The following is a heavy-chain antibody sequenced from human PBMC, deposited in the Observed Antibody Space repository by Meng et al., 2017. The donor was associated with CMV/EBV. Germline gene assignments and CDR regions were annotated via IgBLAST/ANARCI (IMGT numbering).Heavy chain of an antibody. CDR1: GFTVSSNY. CDR2: IYSGGST. J-gene: IGHJ4*02. V-gene: IGHV3-66*02. CDR3: ARAGAAAAIFDY. D-gene: IGHD6-13*01. Sequence: GGSLRLSCAASGFTVSSNYMSWVRQAPGKGLEWVSVIYSGGSTYYADSVKGRFTISRDNSKNTLYLQMNSLRAEDTAVYYCARAGAAAAIFDYWGQGTLVTVSS.